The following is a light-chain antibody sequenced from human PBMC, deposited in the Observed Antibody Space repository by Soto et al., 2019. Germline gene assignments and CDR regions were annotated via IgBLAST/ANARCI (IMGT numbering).Light chain of an antibody. CDR2: ASS. CDR1: QSISNF. CDR3: QQSYSTPLT. Sequence: DIQMTQSPSSLSASVGDRVTITCRASQSISNFLNWYQQIPGKAPKLLIYASSSLQSGVPARFSGSGSGTDFTLTISSLQPEDFATYYCQQSYSTPLTFGGGTKVEIK. J-gene: IGKJ4*01. V-gene: IGKV1-39*01.